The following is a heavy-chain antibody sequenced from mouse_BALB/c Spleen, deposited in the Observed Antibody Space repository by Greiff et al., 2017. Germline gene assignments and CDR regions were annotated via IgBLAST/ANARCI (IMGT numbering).Heavy chain of an antibody. CDR1: GFSLTSYG. CDR2: IWSGGST. CDR3: ARKGNLFAY. J-gene: IGHJ3*01. Sequence: VKLMESGPGLVQPSQSLSITCTFSGFSLTSYGVHWVRQSPGKGLEWLGVIWSGGSTDYNAAFISRLSISKDNSKSQVFFKMNSLQANDTAIYYCARKGNLFAYWGQGTLVTVSA. V-gene: IGHV2-2*02.